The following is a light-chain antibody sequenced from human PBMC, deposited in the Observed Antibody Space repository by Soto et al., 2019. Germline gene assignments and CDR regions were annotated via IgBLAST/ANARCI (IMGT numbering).Light chain of an antibody. CDR1: QSVSNY. Sequence: ESVLTQSAAALSLSPGERATLSCMASQSVSNYLTWHQQKPGQAPRLLISYASNRATGIPARFSGSGSGTDFTLTISSLEPEDFAVSYCQPRSNWPLTLGGGTKVDIK. CDR2: YAS. CDR3: QPRSNWPLT. J-gene: IGKJ4*01. V-gene: IGKV3-11*01.